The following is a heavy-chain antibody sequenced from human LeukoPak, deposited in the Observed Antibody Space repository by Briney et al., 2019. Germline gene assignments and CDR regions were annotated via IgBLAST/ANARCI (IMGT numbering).Heavy chain of an antibody. D-gene: IGHD3-10*01. V-gene: IGHV3-21*01. CDR1: GFTFSSYG. J-gene: IGHJ4*02. CDR2: ISSSSSYI. CDR3: AKTRFYGSGSYYGGYYFDY. Sequence: PGGSLRLSCAASGFTFSSYGMNWVRQAPGKGLEWVSSISSSSSYIYYADSVKGRFTISRDNAKNSLYLQMNSLRAEDTAVYYCAKTRFYGSGSYYGGYYFDYWGQGTLVTVSS.